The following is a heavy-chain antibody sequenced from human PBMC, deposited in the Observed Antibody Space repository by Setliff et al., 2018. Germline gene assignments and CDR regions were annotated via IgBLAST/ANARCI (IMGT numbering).Heavy chain of an antibody. CDR2: INHSGST. V-gene: IGHV4-34*01. CDR1: GGSFSGYY. CDR3: ARVRRGGYYGSGSSPFDY. Sequence: SETLSLTCAVYGGSFSGYYWSWIRQPPGKGLEWIGEINHSGSTNYNPSLKSRATISVDTSKNQFSLKLSSVTAADTAVYYCARVRRGGYYGSGSSPFDYWGQGTLVTVSS. J-gene: IGHJ4*02. D-gene: IGHD3-10*01.